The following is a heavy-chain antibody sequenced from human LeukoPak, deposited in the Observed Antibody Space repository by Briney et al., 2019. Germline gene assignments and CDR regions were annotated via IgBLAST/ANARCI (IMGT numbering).Heavy chain of an antibody. Sequence: GGSLRLSCAASGFTFSSYSMNWVRQAPGKGLEWVSYISSSSSTIYYADSVKGRFTISRDNSKNTLYLQMNSLRAEDTAVYYCAKEGSGYYFDYWGQGTLVTVSS. J-gene: IGHJ4*02. CDR2: ISSSSSTI. CDR3: AKEGSGYYFDY. D-gene: IGHD3-22*01. CDR1: GFTFSSYS. V-gene: IGHV3-48*01.